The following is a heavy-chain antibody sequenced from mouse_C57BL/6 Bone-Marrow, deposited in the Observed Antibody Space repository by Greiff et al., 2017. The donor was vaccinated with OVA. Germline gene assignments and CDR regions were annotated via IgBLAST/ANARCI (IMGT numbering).Heavy chain of an antibody. CDR2: ISSGGSYT. D-gene: IGHD2-12*01. V-gene: IGHV5-6*01. J-gene: IGHJ2*01. Sequence: EVKLVESGGDLVKPGGSLKLSCAASGFTFSSYGMSWVRQTPDKRLEWVATISSGGSYTYYPDSVKGRFTISRDNAKNTLYLQMSSLKSEDTAMYYCARYSSYFDYWGQGTTLTVSS. CDR1: GFTFSSYG. CDR3: ARYSSYFDY.